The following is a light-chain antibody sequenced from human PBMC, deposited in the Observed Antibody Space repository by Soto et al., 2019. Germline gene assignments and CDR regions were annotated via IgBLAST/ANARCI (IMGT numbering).Light chain of an antibody. V-gene: IGLV2-14*01. CDR3: SSYTSSSTLYV. CDR1: SSDVGGYNY. J-gene: IGLJ1*01. Sequence: QSALTQPASVSGSPGQSITISCTGTSSDVGGYNYVSWYQQHPGKAPKLMIYDVSNRPSGVSNRFSGSKSGNTASXTISGLQAEDEADYYCSSYTSSSTLYVFGTGTKLTVL. CDR2: DVS.